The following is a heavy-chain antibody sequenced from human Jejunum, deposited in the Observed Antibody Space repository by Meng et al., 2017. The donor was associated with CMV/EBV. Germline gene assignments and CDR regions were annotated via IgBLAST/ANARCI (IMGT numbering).Heavy chain of an antibody. Sequence: AASGFRFTNYWMTWVRQAPGKGLEWVAKINQDGRVKYYGDSVKGRFTASRDNAKNLLYLEMNSLRAEDTAVYYCARIGYTSSSEDFWGQGTLVTVSS. CDR1: GFRFTNYW. CDR3: ARIGYTSSSEDF. CDR2: INQDGRVK. D-gene: IGHD6-6*01. V-gene: IGHV3-7*01. J-gene: IGHJ4*02.